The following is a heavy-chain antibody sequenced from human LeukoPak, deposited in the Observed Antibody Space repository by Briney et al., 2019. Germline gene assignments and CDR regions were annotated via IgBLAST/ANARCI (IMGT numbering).Heavy chain of an antibody. J-gene: IGHJ4*02. CDR1: GGSITNTNY. Sequence: SGILSLTCGVSGGSITNTNYWTWVRQPPGKGLEWIGEVNLQGSTNYNPSLMGRVAISVDTSENHISLQLTSVTAADTAVYYCAREGGPYRPLDYSGQGTLVTVSS. CDR3: AREGGPYRPLDY. V-gene: IGHV4-4*02. CDR2: VNLQGST.